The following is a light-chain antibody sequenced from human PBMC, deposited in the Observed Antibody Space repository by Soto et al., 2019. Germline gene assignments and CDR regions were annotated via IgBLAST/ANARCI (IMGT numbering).Light chain of an antibody. CDR1: NSDVGGYNY. CDR2: GVS. J-gene: IGLJ3*02. CDR3: CSYVDTDTWV. Sequence: QSVLTQPRSVSGSPGQSVTISCTGTNSDVGGYNYVSWYQQYPGKAPKLMISGVSERPSGVPDRFSGSKSGNTASLTISGLQAEDAADYYCCSYVDTDTWVFGGGTKLTVL. V-gene: IGLV2-11*01.